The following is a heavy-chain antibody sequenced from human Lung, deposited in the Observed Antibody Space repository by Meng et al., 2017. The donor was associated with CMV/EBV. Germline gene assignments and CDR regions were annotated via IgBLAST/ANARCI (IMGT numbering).Heavy chain of an antibody. Sequence: ETLSLTCAVSGGSISSSNLWTWVRQVPGKGLEWIGEIYHSGSTNYNPSLKSRVTISVDKFKNQFSLKLGSVTAADTAVYYCARIERRRILKYCGSDCSTTDYWGQGTLVTVSS. CDR3: ARIERRRILKYCGSDCSTTDY. V-gene: IGHV4-4*02. D-gene: IGHD2-21*02. CDR2: IYHSGST. J-gene: IGHJ4*02. CDR1: GGSISSSNL.